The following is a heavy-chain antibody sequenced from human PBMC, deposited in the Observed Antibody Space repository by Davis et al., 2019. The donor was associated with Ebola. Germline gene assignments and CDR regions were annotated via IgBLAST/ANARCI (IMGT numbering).Heavy chain of an antibody. J-gene: IGHJ4*02. CDR3: TTGQYSYARGY. CDR2: IKSKTDGGTT. CDR1: GFTFSNAW. D-gene: IGHD5-18*01. V-gene: IGHV3-15*01. Sequence: GESLKISCAASGFTFSNAWMSWVRQAPGKGLEWVGRIKSKTDGGTTDYAAPVKGRFTISRDDSKNPLYLQMNSLKTEDTAVYYCTTGQYSYARGYWGQGTLVTVSS.